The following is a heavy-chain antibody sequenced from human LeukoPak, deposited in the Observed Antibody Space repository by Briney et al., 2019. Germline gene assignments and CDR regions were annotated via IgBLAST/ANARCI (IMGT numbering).Heavy chain of an antibody. V-gene: IGHV4-59*12. Sequence: SETLSLTCTVSGGSISSYYWSWIRQPPGKGLEWIGYIYYSGSTNYNPSLKSRVTISVDTSKNQFSLKLSSVTAADTAVYYCARGPLHYGDPNWFDPWGQGTLVTVSS. J-gene: IGHJ5*02. CDR3: ARGPLHYGDPNWFDP. CDR1: GGSISSYY. CDR2: IYYSGST. D-gene: IGHD4-17*01.